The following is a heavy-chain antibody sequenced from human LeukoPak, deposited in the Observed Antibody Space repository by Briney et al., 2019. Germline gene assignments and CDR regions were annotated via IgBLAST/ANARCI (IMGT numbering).Heavy chain of an antibody. D-gene: IGHD3-22*01. J-gene: IGHJ4*02. CDR1: GFTFNHAW. CDR3: TTDPNYYDSSGYSNGDY. V-gene: IGHV3-15*01. Sequence: GGSLRLSCAASGFTFNHAWMSWVRQAPGKGLEGVGRIKSKTDGGTTEYAPPVKGRFTISRDDSKNTLYLKMNSLKTEDTAAYYCTTDPNYYDSSGYSNGDYWGQGTLVTVSS. CDR2: IKSKTDGGTT.